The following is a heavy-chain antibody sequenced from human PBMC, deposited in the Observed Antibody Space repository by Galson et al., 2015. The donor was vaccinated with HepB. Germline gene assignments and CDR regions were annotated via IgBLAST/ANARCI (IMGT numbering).Heavy chain of an antibody. CDR3: ARVPSGYDSYYYYYYGMDV. Sequence: CAISGDSVSSNSAAWNWIRQSPSRGLEWLGRTYYRSKWYNDYAVSVKSRITINPDTSKNQFSLQLNSVTPEDTAVYYCARVPSGYDSYYYYYYGMDVWGQGTTVTVSS. D-gene: IGHD1-1*01. J-gene: IGHJ6*02. CDR2: TYYRSKWYN. CDR1: GDSVSSNSAA. V-gene: IGHV6-1*01.